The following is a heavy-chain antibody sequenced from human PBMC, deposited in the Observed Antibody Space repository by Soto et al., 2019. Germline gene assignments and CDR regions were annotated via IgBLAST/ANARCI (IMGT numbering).Heavy chain of an antibody. J-gene: IGHJ3*02. V-gene: IGHV4-4*07. D-gene: IGHD4-17*01. CDR2: IYTSGST. CDR3: ARDRYGDYVDAFDI. Sequence: SETLSLTCTVAGGSISSYYWSWIRQPAGKGMEWIGRIYTSGSTNYNPSLKSRVTMSVDTSKNQFSLKLSSVTAADTAVYYCARDRYGDYVDAFDIWGQGTMVTVSS. CDR1: GGSISSYY.